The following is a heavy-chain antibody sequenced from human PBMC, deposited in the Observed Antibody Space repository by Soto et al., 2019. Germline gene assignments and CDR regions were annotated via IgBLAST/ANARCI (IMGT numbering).Heavy chain of an antibody. CDR3: ARAINAAAPGTLDY. CDR2: IYYLGNT. D-gene: IGHD6-13*01. CDR1: GGSISSSSSY. Sequence: SETLSLTCTVSGGSISSSSSYWGWIRQPPGKGLEWVGSIYYLGNTYYNPSLRSRVTISVATSKNQFSLKLKSVTAPDTVVYYCARAINAAAPGTLDYWGPGTLVTVSS. V-gene: IGHV4-39*07. J-gene: IGHJ4*02.